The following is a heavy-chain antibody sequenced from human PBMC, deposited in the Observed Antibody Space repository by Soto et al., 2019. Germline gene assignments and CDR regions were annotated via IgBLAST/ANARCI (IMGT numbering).Heavy chain of an antibody. Sequence: QLQLQESGPGLVKPSETLSLTCTVSGGSISSSSYYWGWIRQPPGKGLEWIGSIYYSGSTYYNPSLKSRVTISVDTSKNLFSLKLSSVTAADTAVYYCATYYYDSSGYQPETDYWGQGTLVTVSS. CDR1: GGSISSSSYY. J-gene: IGHJ4*02. CDR3: ATYYYDSSGYQPETDY. CDR2: IYYSGST. V-gene: IGHV4-39*01. D-gene: IGHD3-22*01.